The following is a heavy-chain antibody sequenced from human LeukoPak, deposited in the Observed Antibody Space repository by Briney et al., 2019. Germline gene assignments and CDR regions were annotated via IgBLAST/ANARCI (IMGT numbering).Heavy chain of an antibody. D-gene: IGHD6-19*01. CDR3: ARGPSGWYFDY. J-gene: IGHJ4*02. CDR1: GYTFIDYY. Sequence: ASVKVSCEASGYTFIDYYMHWVRQAPGQGLEWMGWINPKSGGTNYAQKFQGRVIMTRDTSISTAYMKLSSLRSDDTAVFYCARGPSGWYFDYWGQGTLVTVSS. CDR2: INPKSGGT. V-gene: IGHV1-2*02.